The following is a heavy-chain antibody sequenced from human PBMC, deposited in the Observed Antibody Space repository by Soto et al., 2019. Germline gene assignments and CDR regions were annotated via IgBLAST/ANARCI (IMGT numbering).Heavy chain of an antibody. Sequence: SETLSLTCTVSGGSISSYYWSWIRQPPGKGLEWIGYIYYSGSTNYNPSLKSRVTISVDTSKNQFSLKLSSVTAADTAVYYCARMESSGTRAFDIGGQGTMVTVSS. CDR3: ARMESSGTRAFDI. D-gene: IGHD3-3*01. V-gene: IGHV4-59*01. CDR2: IYYSGST. CDR1: GGSISSYY. J-gene: IGHJ3*02.